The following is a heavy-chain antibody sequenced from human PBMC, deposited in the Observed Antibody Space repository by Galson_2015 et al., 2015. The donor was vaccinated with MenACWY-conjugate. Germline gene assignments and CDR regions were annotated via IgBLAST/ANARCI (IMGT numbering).Heavy chain of an antibody. CDR3: ARAPVMNSFGGVADGFDL. CDR2: IYPTDSVT. CDR1: GFRFSNIW. D-gene: IGHD3-16*01. Sequence: QSGAEVKKSGETLKISCQGSGFRFSNIWIGWVRQMPGKGLEWMGFIYPTDSVTRYSPSFQGQVNISADKSTNTAYLHWSSLKASDAVLYYCARAPVMNSFGGVADGFDLWGQGTMVIVSS. J-gene: IGHJ3*01. V-gene: IGHV5-51*01.